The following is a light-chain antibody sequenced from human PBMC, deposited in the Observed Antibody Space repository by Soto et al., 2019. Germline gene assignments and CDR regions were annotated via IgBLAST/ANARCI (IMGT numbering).Light chain of an antibody. CDR2: AAS. J-gene: IGKJ4*01. Sequence: DIQLTQSPSFLSASVGDRVTITCRASQGISSYLAWYQQKPGKAPKLLIYAASTLQSGVPSRFSGSGSGTELTLKISSLQPEDFATYYCQQLNSYPDPLTFGGGTKVEIK. CDR1: QGISSY. CDR3: QQLNSYPDPLT. V-gene: IGKV1-9*01.